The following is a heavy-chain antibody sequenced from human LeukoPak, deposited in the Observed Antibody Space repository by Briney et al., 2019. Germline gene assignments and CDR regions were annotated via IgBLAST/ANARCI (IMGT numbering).Heavy chain of an antibody. CDR1: GGSISSYY. CDR3: ARAEYDYGGIRGNWFDP. V-gene: IGHV4-59*01. D-gene: IGHD4-23*01. Sequence: SETLSLTCTVSGGSISSYYWSWIRQPPGKGLEWIGYIYYSGSTNYNPSLKSRVIISVDTSKNQFSLKLSSVTAADTAVYYCARAEYDYGGIRGNWFDPWGQGTLVTVSS. CDR2: IYYSGST. J-gene: IGHJ5*02.